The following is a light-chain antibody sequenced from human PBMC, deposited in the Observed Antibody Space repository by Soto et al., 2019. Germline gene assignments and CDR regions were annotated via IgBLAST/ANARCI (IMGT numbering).Light chain of an antibody. CDR2: GAS. CDR3: QQYGSSPLFT. V-gene: IGKV3-20*01. J-gene: IGKJ3*01. CDR1: QSVSSSY. Sequence: EIVVTQSPGTLSLSPGERATLSCRASQSVSSSYLAWYQQKPGQAPRLLIYGASSRATGIPDRFSGSGSGTDFTLTISRLEPQEVAVYYCQQYGSSPLFTFGPGTKVDIK.